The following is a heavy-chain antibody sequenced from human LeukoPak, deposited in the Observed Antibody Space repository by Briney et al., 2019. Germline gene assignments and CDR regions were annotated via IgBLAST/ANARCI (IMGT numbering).Heavy chain of an antibody. D-gene: IGHD6-13*01. CDR2: INPNSGGT. Sequence: VASVKVSCEASGYTFTSYGISWVRQAPGQGLEWMGWINPNSGGTNYAQKFQGRVTITRDTSISTAYMELSRLRSDDTAVYYCASPSYSSSWYVFDYWGQGTLVTVSS. CDR3: ASPSYSSSWYVFDY. J-gene: IGHJ4*02. V-gene: IGHV1-2*02. CDR1: GYTFTSYG.